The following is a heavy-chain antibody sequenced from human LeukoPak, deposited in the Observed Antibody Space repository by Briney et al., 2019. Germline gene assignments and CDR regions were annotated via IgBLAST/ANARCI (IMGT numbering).Heavy chain of an antibody. Sequence: SETLSLTCTVSGGSISSYYWSWIRQPPGKGLEWIGYIYYSGSTNYNPSLKSRVTISVDTSKNQFSLKLSSVTAADTAVYFCARDFGGSAPHDFWTGPLRYFDYWGQGTLVTVSS. J-gene: IGHJ4*02. D-gene: IGHD3/OR15-3a*01. CDR1: GGSISSYY. CDR2: IYYSGST. V-gene: IGHV4-59*12. CDR3: ARDFGGSAPHDFWTGPLRYFDY.